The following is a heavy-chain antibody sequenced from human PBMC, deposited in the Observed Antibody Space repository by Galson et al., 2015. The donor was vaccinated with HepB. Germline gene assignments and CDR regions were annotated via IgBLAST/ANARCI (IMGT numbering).Heavy chain of an antibody. CDR3: ARDFDCSGGSCYPDY. D-gene: IGHD2-15*01. CDR1: GFTFSDYY. CDR2: ISSSSSYT. Sequence: SLRLSCAASGFTFSDYYMSWIRQAPGKGLEWVSYISSSSSYTNYADSVEGRFTISRDNAKNSLYLQMNSLRAEDTAVYYCARDFDCSGGSCYPDYWGQGTLVTVSS. V-gene: IGHV3-11*05. J-gene: IGHJ4*02.